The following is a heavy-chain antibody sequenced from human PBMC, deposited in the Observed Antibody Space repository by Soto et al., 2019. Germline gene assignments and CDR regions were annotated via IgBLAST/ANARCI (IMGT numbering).Heavy chain of an antibody. Sequence: SETLSLTCTVSGGFISSFYWSWIRQPPGKGLEGIGYIYDSGSTNYNPSLKSRVTISVDTSKNQFSLNLSSVTAADTAMYYCARGRDHVWGSYRYALEYWGQGTLVTVSS. V-gene: IGHV4-59*01. CDR2: IYDSGST. D-gene: IGHD3-16*02. J-gene: IGHJ4*02. CDR3: ARGRDHVWGSYRYALEY. CDR1: GGFISSFY.